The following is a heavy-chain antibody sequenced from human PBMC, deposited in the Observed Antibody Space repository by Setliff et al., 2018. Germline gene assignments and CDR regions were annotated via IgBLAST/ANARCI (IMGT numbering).Heavy chain of an antibody. CDR3: AKHGEESKVTTYLAS. J-gene: IGHJ5*02. Sequence: SETLSLTCTVSGGSISSSSYYWGWIRQPPGKGLEWIGSIYYSGHTYYNPSLKSRVAMSVDKAKNQFSLNLRSVSAADTAIYYCAKHGEESKVTTYLASWGQGTLVTVSS. CDR2: IYYSGHT. CDR1: GGSISSSSYY. D-gene: IGHD4-17*01. V-gene: IGHV4-39*01.